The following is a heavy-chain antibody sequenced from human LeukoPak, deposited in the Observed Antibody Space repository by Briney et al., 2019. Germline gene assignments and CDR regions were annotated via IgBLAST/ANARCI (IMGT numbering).Heavy chain of an antibody. CDR3: ARDGYCSGGSCYPRVFDY. D-gene: IGHD2-15*01. CDR1: GYTFTGYY. J-gene: IGHJ4*02. Sequence: GASVKVSCKASGYTFTGYYMHWVRQAPGQGLEWTGWINPNSGGTNYAQKFQGRVTMTRDTSISTAYMELSRLRSDDTAVYYCARDGYCSGGSCYPRVFDYWGQGTLVTVSS. CDR2: INPNSGGT. V-gene: IGHV1-2*02.